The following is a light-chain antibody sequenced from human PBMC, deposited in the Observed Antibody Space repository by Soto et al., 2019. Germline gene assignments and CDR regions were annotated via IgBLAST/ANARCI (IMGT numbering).Light chain of an antibody. CDR2: DAS. Sequence: DIQMTQSPSTLSASVGDRVTITCRASQSISSWLAWYQQKPGKAPKLLIYDASSLESVVPSRFSGSGSGTECTLTISCLQPDNFATYYCQQYNSYWTFGQGTKVEIK. CDR3: QQYNSYWT. CDR1: QSISSW. V-gene: IGKV1-5*01. J-gene: IGKJ1*01.